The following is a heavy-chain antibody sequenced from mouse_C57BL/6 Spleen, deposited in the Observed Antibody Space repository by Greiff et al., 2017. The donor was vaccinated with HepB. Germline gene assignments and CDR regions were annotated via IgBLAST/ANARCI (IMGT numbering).Heavy chain of an antibody. Sequence: QVQLKESGAELVKPGASVKISCKASGYAFSSYWMNWVKQRPGKGLEWIGQIYPGDGDTNYNGQFKGKATLTADKSSSTAYMQLSSLTSEDSAVYFCARRLYDGYYDYAMDYWGQGTSVTVSS. CDR1: GYAFSSYW. J-gene: IGHJ4*01. V-gene: IGHV1-80*01. D-gene: IGHD2-3*01. CDR2: IYPGDGDT. CDR3: ARRLYDGYYDYAMDY.